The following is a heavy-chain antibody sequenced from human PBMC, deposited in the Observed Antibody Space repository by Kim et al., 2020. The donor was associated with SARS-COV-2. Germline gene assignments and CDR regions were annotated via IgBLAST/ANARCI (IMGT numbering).Heavy chain of an antibody. Sequence: GGSLRLSCAASGFTFDDYAMHWVRQAPGKGLEWVSLISWDGGSTYYADSVKGRFTISRDNSKNSLYLQMNSLRAEDTALYYCAKGAKSSWYASFDYWGQGTLVTVSS. V-gene: IGHV3-43D*03. J-gene: IGHJ4*02. CDR1: GFTFDDYA. CDR2: ISWDGGST. CDR3: AKGAKSSWYASFDY. D-gene: IGHD6-13*01.